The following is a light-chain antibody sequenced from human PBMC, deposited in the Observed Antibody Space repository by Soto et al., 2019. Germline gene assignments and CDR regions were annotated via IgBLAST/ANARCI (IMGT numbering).Light chain of an antibody. J-gene: IGKJ3*01. V-gene: IGKV3-11*01. CDR2: DAS. Sequence: EIVLTQSPATLSLSPGERATLSCRASQSVSSYLAWYQQKPGQAPRLLIYDASNRATGIPARFSGSGSGTDFTITISSLEPEDFAVYYCQQRSNSFTFGPGTKVDIK. CDR3: QQRSNSFT. CDR1: QSVSSY.